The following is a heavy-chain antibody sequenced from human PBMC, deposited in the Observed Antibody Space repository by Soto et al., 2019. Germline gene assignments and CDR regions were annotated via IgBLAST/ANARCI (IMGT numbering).Heavy chain of an antibody. CDR2: ISSSSSYI. CDR3: ARVRYYYDSSGHTRVVDY. V-gene: IGHV3-21*01. J-gene: IGHJ4*02. D-gene: IGHD3-22*01. Sequence: PGGSLRLSCAASGFTFSSYSMNWVRQAPGKGLEWVSSISSSSSYIYYADSVKGRFTISRDNAKNSLYLQMNSLRAEDTAVYYCARVRYYYDSSGHTRVVDYWGQGTLVTVSS. CDR1: GFTFSSYS.